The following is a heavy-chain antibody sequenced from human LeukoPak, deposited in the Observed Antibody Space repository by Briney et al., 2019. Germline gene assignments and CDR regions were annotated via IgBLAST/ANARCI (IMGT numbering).Heavy chain of an antibody. CDR3: ARLDYGDYVDLNWFDP. D-gene: IGHD4-17*01. CDR1: GGTFSSYA. Sequence: SVKVSCKASGGTFSSYAISWVRQAPGQGLEWMGGIIPIFGTANYAQKFQGRVTITADESTSTAYMELSSLRSEDTAVYYCARLDYGDYVDLNWFDPWGQGTLVTVSS. CDR2: IIPIFGTA. J-gene: IGHJ5*02. V-gene: IGHV1-69*13.